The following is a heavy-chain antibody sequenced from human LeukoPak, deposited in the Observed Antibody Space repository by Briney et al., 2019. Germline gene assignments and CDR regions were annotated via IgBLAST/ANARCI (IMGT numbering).Heavy chain of an antibody. CDR1: GGSISSYY. D-gene: IGHD1-26*01. CDR3: ARGEGHGSYYFDF. V-gene: IGHV4-59*01. J-gene: IGHJ4*02. CDR2: LSKSGNT. Sequence: PSETLSLTCTVSGGSISSYYWIWIRLPPGKGLEWIGYLSKSGNTNYSPSLKSRVTIFGDTSKNQFFLKLSSVTAADTAVYYCARGEGHGSYYFDFWGQGTLVTVSS.